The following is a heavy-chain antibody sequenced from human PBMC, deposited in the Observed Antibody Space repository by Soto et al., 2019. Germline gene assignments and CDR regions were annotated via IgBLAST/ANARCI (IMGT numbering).Heavy chain of an antibody. CDR3: ARVRFREMATTRYYYFGMDF. J-gene: IGHJ6*02. V-gene: IGHV6-1*01. CDR2: TYYRSKWYN. Sequence: PSQTLSLTCAISGDSVSSNSAAWNWIRQSPSRGLEWLGRTYYRSKWYNDYAVSVKSRITINPDTSKNQFSLQLNSVTPEDTAVYYCARVRFREMATTRYYYFGMDFCGQGTKVTVSS. CDR1: GDSVSSNSAA. D-gene: IGHD3-10*01.